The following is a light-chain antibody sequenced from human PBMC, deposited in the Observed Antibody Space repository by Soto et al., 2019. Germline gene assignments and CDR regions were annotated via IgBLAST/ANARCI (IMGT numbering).Light chain of an antibody. J-gene: IGKJ5*01. CDR1: QSVTSY. V-gene: IGKV3-11*01. CDR2: DAS. Sequence: EIVLTQSPATLSLSPGERATLSCRASQSVTSYLALYQQKPGQAPRLLIYDASNRATGIPARFSGSGSGTDFTLPISSLEPEDFAVSYCQQRSNWPPITFGQGTRLEIK. CDR3: QQRSNWPPIT.